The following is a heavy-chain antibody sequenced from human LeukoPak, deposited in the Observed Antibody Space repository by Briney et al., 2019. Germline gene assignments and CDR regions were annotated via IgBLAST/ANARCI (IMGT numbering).Heavy chain of an antibody. CDR3: AQDIAWGAFEH. D-gene: IGHD7-27*01. CDR1: GFTFRNHG. CDR2: ISPSGGGT. Sequence: GGSLRLSCAASGFTFRNHGMNWVRQAPGKGLEWVSGISPSGGGTYYAASVKGRFTISRDDSKNTLSLQTNSLRVEDTALYYCAQDIAWGAFEHWGQGTLVTVSS. J-gene: IGHJ4*02. V-gene: IGHV3-23*01.